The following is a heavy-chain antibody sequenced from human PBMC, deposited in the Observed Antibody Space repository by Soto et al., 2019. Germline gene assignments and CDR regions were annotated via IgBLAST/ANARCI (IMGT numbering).Heavy chain of an antibody. CDR3: AKTAGYDYVWGSSGLDP. V-gene: IGHV4-39*01. Sequence: PSETLSLTCTVSGGSISSSGYYWGWIRQPPGKGLEWIGTIYYSGSTYYNPSLKSRVTISVDTSKNQFSLKLSSVTAADTAIYYCAKTAGYDYVWGSSGLDPWGQGTLVTVSS. CDR2: IYYSGST. CDR1: GGSISSSGYY. D-gene: IGHD3-16*01. J-gene: IGHJ5*02.